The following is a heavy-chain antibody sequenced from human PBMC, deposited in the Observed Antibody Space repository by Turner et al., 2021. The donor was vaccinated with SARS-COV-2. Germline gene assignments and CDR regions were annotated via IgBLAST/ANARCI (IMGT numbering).Heavy chain of an antibody. Sequence: EVQLVESGGGLVKPGGSLRLSCAASGFTLSRYSMNWVRQAPGKGLEWVSSISSSSSYIYYADSVKGRFHISRDNAKNSLYLQMNSLRAEDTAVYYCARGTYYYDSSVYSGTNWFDPWGQGTLVTVSS. V-gene: IGHV3-21*01. D-gene: IGHD3-22*01. CDR3: ARGTYYYDSSVYSGTNWFDP. J-gene: IGHJ5*02. CDR1: GFTLSRYS. CDR2: ISSSSSYI.